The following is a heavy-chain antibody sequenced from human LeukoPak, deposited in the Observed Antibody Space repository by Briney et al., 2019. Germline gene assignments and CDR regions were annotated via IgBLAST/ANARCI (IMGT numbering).Heavy chain of an antibody. Sequence: SQTLSLTCTVSGDSISSGDYYWSWIRQPPGEGLEWIGYIHYSGSTYYNPSLQSRLSISIDTSKNQFSLKLRSVTAADTAVYYCARENYYDSSGLDYWGQGTLVTVSS. V-gene: IGHV4-30-4*01. CDR3: ARENYYDSSGLDY. D-gene: IGHD3-22*01. CDR2: IHYSGST. J-gene: IGHJ4*02. CDR1: GDSISSGDYY.